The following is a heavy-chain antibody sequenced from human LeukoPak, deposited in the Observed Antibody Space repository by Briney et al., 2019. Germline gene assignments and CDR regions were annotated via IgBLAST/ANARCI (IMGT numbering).Heavy chain of an antibody. V-gene: IGHV3-7*03. CDR2: INQGGSVK. CDR1: GFTFRSYW. Sequence: PGGSLRLSCAASGFTFRSYWMSWVRQAPGKGLEWVANINQGGSVKYYVDSVKGRFTISRDDAKNSLYVQMNSLRDEDTAVYYCAREGSGNPLDYWGQGTLVTVSS. D-gene: IGHD4-23*01. J-gene: IGHJ4*02. CDR3: AREGSGNPLDY.